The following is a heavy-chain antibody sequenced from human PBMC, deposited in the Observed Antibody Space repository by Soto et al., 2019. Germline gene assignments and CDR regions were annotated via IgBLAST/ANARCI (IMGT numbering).Heavy chain of an antibody. Sequence: EVQLSQSGGGLVQPGGSLRLSCAASGFTFSDYGMSWVRQAPGKGLEWVSTIRGSAGNTYYVDSVKGRFTISRDDSTNTAYLQMNSLRAEDTAVYYCAKPLWFGESVFDPWGQGTLVIVSS. D-gene: IGHD3-10*01. V-gene: IGHV3-23*01. J-gene: IGHJ5*02. CDR3: AKPLWFGESVFDP. CDR2: IRGSAGNT. CDR1: GFTFSDYG.